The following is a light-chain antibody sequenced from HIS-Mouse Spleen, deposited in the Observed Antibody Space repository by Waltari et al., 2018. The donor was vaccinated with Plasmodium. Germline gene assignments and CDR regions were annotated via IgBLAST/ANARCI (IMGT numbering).Light chain of an antibody. CDR2: EGS. CDR1: SPDVGSYNL. CDR3: CSYAGSSTFVV. Sequence: QSALTQPASVSGSPGHSITISCPGTSPDVGSYNLVSWYQQHPGKAPKLMIYEGSKRPSGVSNRFSGSKSGNTASLTISGFQAEDEADYYCCSYAGSSTFVVFGGGTKLTVL. V-gene: IGLV2-23*03. J-gene: IGLJ2*01.